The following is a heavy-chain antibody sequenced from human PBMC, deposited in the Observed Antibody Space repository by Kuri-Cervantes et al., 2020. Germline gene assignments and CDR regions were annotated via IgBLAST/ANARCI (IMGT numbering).Heavy chain of an antibody. J-gene: IGHJ4*02. CDR2: IYYSGST. CDR1: GGSISSYY. V-gene: IGHV4-59*01. Sequence: SETLSLTCTVSGGSISSYYWSWIRQPPGKGREWIGYIYYSGSTNYDPSLKSRVTISVDTSKNQFSLKLSSVTAADTAVYYCARGGYSYGYYFDYWGQGTLVTVSS. CDR3: ARGGYSYGYYFDY. D-gene: IGHD5-18*01.